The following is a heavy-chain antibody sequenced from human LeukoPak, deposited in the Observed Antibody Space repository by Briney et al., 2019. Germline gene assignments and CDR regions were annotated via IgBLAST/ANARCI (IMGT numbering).Heavy chain of an antibody. J-gene: IGHJ6*02. D-gene: IGHD1-26*01. CDR1: GFTFDDYA. Sequence: PGGSLRLSCAASGFTFDDYAMHWVRQAPGKGLEWVSGISWNSGSIGYADSVKGRFTISRDNAKNSPYLQMNSLRAEDTALYYCAKDTFSGGSYYNYYYGMDVWGQGTTVTVSS. CDR3: AKDTFSGGSYYNYYYGMDV. CDR2: ISWNSGSI. V-gene: IGHV3-9*01.